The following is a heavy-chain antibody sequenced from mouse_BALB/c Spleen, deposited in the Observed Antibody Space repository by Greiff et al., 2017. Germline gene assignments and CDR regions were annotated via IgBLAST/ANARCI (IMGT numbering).Heavy chain of an antibody. CDR1: GYTFSSYW. Sequence: QVQLQQSGAELMKPGASVKISCKATGYTFSSYWIEWVKQRPGHGLEWIGEILPGSGSTNYNEKFKGKATFTADTSSNTAYMQLSSLTSEDSAVYYCARLGSTMITTRGYYAMDYWGQGTSVTVSS. CDR2: ILPGSGST. V-gene: IGHV1-9*01. J-gene: IGHJ4*01. CDR3: ARLGSTMITTRGYYAMDY. D-gene: IGHD2-4*01.